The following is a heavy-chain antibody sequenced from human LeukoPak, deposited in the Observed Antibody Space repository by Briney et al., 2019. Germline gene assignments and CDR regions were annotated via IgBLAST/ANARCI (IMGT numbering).Heavy chain of an antibody. CDR2: ISGSGGST. Sequence: GESLRLSCAASGFTFSSYAMSWVRQAPGKGLEWVSAISGSGGSTYYADSVKGRFTISRDNSKNTLYLQMNSLRAEDTAVYYCAKDRIPDYYGSSGPIDYWGQGTLVTVSS. CDR3: AKDRIPDYYGSSGPIDY. CDR1: GFTFSSYA. D-gene: IGHD3-22*01. J-gene: IGHJ4*02. V-gene: IGHV3-23*01.